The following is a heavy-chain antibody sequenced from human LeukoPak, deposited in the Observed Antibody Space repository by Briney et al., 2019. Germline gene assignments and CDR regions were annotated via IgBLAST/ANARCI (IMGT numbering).Heavy chain of an antibody. CDR2: ISSGGSGI. Sequence: GGSLRLSCAASGFTFSSYAMNWVRQAPGKGLEWVSYISSGGSGIYYADSVKGRFTISRDNAKNSLYLQMNSLRAEDTAVYYCARDIYSGYDYEGSYYYYGMDVWGQGTTVTVSS. D-gene: IGHD5-12*01. CDR1: GFTFSSYA. J-gene: IGHJ6*02. V-gene: IGHV3-48*03. CDR3: ARDIYSGYDYEGSYYYYGMDV.